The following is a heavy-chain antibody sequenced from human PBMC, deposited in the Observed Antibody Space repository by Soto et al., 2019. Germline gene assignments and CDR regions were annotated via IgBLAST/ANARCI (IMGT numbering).Heavy chain of an antibody. Sequence: GXSVKVSCKASVYTFTSYGISWVRQAPGQGLVWMGWISAYNGNTNYAQKLQGRVTMTTDTSTSTAYMELRSLRSDDTAVYYCARGPRKQWLIEFVSSGQGTLATVSS. CDR3: ARGPRKQWLIEFVS. CDR1: VYTFTSYG. V-gene: IGHV1-18*04. CDR2: ISAYNGNT. D-gene: IGHD6-19*01. J-gene: IGHJ5*01.